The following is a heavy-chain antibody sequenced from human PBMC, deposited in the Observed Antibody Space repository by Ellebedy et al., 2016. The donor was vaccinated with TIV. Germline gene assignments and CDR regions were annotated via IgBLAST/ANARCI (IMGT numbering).Heavy chain of an antibody. CDR1: GYVFTAYY. V-gene: IGHV1-2*02. D-gene: IGHD4/OR15-4a*01. Sequence: ASVKVSCKTSGYVFTAYYIHWVRQAPGQGLEWMGWVNPDSGSTNFAQSFQGRVTMTRDTSVNTAYMELSRLQSDDTAVYYCARVLRATSGMDVWGQGTTVIVS. CDR3: ARVLRATSGMDV. J-gene: IGHJ6*02. CDR2: VNPDSGST.